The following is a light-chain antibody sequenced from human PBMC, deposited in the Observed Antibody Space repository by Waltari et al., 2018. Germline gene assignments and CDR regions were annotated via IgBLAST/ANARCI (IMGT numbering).Light chain of an antibody. CDR2: SAS. CDR1: QAIRGF. CDR3: QQLYNYPLT. V-gene: IGKV1-9*01. J-gene: IGKJ4*01. Sequence: DIQLTQSPSFLSASVGDSVTITCRASQAIRGFLAWYHQKPGKAPKLLIHSASTLQSGVPSRFSGSGSGTEFTLTISSLQPEDFAIYYCQQLYNYPLTFGGGTKVEIK.